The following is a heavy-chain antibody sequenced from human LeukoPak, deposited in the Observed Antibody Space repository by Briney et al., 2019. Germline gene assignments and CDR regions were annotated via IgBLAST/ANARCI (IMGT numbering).Heavy chain of an antibody. J-gene: IGHJ5*02. Sequence: GGSLRLSCAASGFIFNNYGLIWVRQAPGKGLEWVSAISNDGGGTNYADFVKGRFTISRDSSKNTLFLQMNSLRAEDTALYYCAKGSSGYFVDLWGQGTLVTVSS. D-gene: IGHD3-22*01. CDR2: ISNDGGGT. CDR3: AKGSSGYFVDL. CDR1: GFIFNNYG. V-gene: IGHV3-23*01.